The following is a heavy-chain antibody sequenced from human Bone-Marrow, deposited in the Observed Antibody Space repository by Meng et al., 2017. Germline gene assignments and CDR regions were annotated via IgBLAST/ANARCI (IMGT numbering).Heavy chain of an antibody. CDR1: GGSMSSIDW. J-gene: IGHJ4*02. CDR3: ASWIYSCGWQ. V-gene: IGHV4/OR15-8*02. D-gene: IGHD6-19*01. Sequence: QVPLQESGLGLVKPSGTLSLTCVVSGGSMSSIDWWRWVRQPPGKGLEWIGEIYHGGDTNYNPSLKSRVTIAIDKSKNQFSLKLSSVTAADTAVYYCASWIYSCGWQWGQGALVTVSS. CDR2: IYHGGDT.